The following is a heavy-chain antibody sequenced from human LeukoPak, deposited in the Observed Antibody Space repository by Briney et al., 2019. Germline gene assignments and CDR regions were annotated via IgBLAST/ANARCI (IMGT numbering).Heavy chain of an antibody. J-gene: IGHJ4*02. V-gene: IGHV3-23*01. CDR1: GFTFSSYA. CDR3: AKEGVRRTSSSWYGIEC. D-gene: IGHD6-13*01. CDR2: ISDSGDST. Sequence: GGSLRLSCAASGFTFSSYAMSWVRQAPGKGLQWVSAISDSGDSTYYADSVKGRFTISRDNSKNTLYLQMNSLRAEDTAVYYCAKEGVRRTSSSWYGIECWGQGTLVTVSS.